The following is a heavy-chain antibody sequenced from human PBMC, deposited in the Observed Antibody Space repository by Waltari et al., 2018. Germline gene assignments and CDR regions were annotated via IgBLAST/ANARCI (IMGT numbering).Heavy chain of an antibody. CDR1: GFPSVLHG. D-gene: IGHD6-13*01. CDR3: ARAGEGAAAYTFDI. Sequence: EVQLVESGGGLVQPGGRLRLSCAASGFPSVLHGVPWVRQGPGKGRGWVSRIDTDGSGKGYAASVKGRFSISRDNAKNTLYLQMNSLRAEDTAVYYCARAGEGAAAYTFDIWGQGTMVTVSS. V-gene: IGHV3-74*01. CDR2: IDTDGSGK. J-gene: IGHJ3*02.